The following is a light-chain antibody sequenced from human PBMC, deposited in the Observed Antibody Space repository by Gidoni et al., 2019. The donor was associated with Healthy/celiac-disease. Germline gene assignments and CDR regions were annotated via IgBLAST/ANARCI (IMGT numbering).Light chain of an antibody. CDR1: QSISSY. Sequence: DIKMHQSPSSLSASVGDRVTITCRASQSISSYLNWYQQKPGKAPKLLIYAASSLQSGVPSRFSGSGSGTDFTLTISSLQPDDFATYYCQQCYSTPYTFGQGTKLEIK. V-gene: IGKV1-39*01. CDR3: QQCYSTPYT. CDR2: AAS. J-gene: IGKJ2*01.